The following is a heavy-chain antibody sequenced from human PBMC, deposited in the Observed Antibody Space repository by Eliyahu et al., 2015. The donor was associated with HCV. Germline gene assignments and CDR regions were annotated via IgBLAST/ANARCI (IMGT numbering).Heavy chain of an antibody. CDR2: IHYSGST. Sequence: QVQLQESGPGLVKPSETLSLTCTVSGGSITTYSWSWIRQPPGKGLEWXGYIHYSGSTNYNPPLKSRVTISLDTSKNQFSLNLTSVTAADTAVYYCASGGGGIAVTGTGGWFDPWGQGTLVTVSS. D-gene: IGHD6-19*01. V-gene: IGHV4-59*01. J-gene: IGHJ5*02. CDR1: GGSITTYS. CDR3: ASGGGGIAVTGTGGWFDP.